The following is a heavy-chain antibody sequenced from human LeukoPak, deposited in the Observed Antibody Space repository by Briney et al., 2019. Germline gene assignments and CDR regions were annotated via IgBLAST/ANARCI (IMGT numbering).Heavy chain of an antibody. CDR3: ARGPYYDSSGFGY. J-gene: IGHJ4*02. CDR1: GGSFSGYY. V-gene: IGHV4-34*01. Sequence: PSETLSLTCAVYGGSFSGYYWSWIRQPPGKGLEWIGEINHSGSTNYNPSLKSRVTISVDTSKNRFPLKLSSVSAADTAVYYCARGPYYDSSGFGYWGQGTLVTVSS. D-gene: IGHD3-22*01. CDR2: INHSGST.